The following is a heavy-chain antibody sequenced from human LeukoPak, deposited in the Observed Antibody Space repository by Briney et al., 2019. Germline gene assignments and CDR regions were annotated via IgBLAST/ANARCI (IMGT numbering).Heavy chain of an antibody. D-gene: IGHD3-22*01. CDR2: ISYDGSNK. V-gene: IGHV3-30-3*01. Sequence: PGGSLRLSCAASGFTFSSYAMHWVRQAPGKGLEWVAVISYDGSNKYYADSVKGRFTISRDNSKNTLYLQMNSLRAEDTAVYYCARGGNDSSGYPDAFDIWGQGTMVTVSS. CDR3: ARGGNDSSGYPDAFDI. CDR1: GFTFSSYA. J-gene: IGHJ3*02.